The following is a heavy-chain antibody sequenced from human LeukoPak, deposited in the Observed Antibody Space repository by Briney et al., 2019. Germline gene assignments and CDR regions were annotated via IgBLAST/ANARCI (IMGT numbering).Heavy chain of an antibody. V-gene: IGHV4-59*01. CDR3: ARTTNWFDP. J-gene: IGHJ5*02. Sequence: SETLSLTCTVSGGSISSYYWSWIRQPPGKGLEWIGYIYYSGSTNYNPSLKSRVTISVGTSKNQFSLKLSSVTAADTAVYYCARTTNWFDPWGQGTLVTVSS. CDR1: GGSISSYY. D-gene: IGHD4-11*01. CDR2: IYYSGST.